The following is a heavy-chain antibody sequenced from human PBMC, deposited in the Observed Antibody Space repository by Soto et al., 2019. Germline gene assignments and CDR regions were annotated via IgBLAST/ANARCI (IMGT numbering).Heavy chain of an antibody. CDR2: IYYSGSP. CDR3: GTIVATVYLDY. J-gene: IGHJ4*02. CDR1: GGSISSSSYY. Sequence: PSQTLSLTCTVSGGSISSSSYYRGWIRQPPGKGLEWIGSIYYSGSPYYTPSLKSRVTISVDTSKNQFSLKLSSVTAADTALYYCGTIVATVYLDYWGQGTLVTVSS. D-gene: IGHD5-12*01. V-gene: IGHV4-39*01.